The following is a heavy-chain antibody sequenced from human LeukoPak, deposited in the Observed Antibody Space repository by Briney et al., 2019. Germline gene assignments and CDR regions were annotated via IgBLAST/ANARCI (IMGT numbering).Heavy chain of an antibody. Sequence: ASVKVSCKASGGTFSSYAISWVRQAPGQGLEWMGGIIPIFGTANYAQKFQGRVTITADESTSTAYMELSRLRSEDTAVYYCASGNYDFWSGYPGHTLDWGQGTLVTVSS. CDR3: ASGNYDFWSGYPGHTLD. V-gene: IGHV1-69*13. J-gene: IGHJ4*02. D-gene: IGHD3-3*01. CDR2: IIPIFGTA. CDR1: GGTFSSYA.